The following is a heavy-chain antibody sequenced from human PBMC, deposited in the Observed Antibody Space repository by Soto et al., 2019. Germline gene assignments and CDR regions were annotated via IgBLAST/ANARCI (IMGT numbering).Heavy chain of an antibody. V-gene: IGHV3-23*01. CDR2: ISGSGGST. CDR3: AKDLTVTTESYHYGMDV. Sequence: PGGSLRLSCAASGFTFSSYAMSWVRQAPGKGLEWVSAISGSGGSTYYADSVKGRFTISRDNSKNTLYLQMNSLRAEDTAVYYCAKDLTVTTESYHYGMDVWGQGTTVTVSS. CDR1: GFTFSSYA. D-gene: IGHD4-17*01. J-gene: IGHJ6*02.